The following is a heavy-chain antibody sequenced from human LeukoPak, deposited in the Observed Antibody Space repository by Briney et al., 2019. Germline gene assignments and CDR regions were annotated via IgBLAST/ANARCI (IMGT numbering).Heavy chain of an antibody. CDR1: GFTFDNYA. CDR3: AKSHRGGLRFMVGFFYMDV. V-gene: IGHV3-23*01. J-gene: IGHJ6*03. Sequence: GGSLRLSCTASGFTFDNYAMSWVRQAPGQGLEWVSAVSGTAKNTYYADSVKSRFTTSRDNSNNTVYLQMKSLRAEDTAVYYCAKSHRGGLRFMVGFFYMDVWGSGTTVAVSS. CDR2: VSGTAKNT. D-gene: IGHD3-3*01.